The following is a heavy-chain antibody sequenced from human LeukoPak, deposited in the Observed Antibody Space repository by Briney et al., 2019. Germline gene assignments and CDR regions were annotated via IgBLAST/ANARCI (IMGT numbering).Heavy chain of an antibody. D-gene: IGHD6-13*01. Sequence: GGSLRLSCAASGFTFSNYWMSWVRQPPGKGLEWVAHIKPDGSEKNYVDSVKGRFTISRDNAKNSLYLQMNSLRAEDTAVYYCARAPPYSSSWPLDYWGQGTLVTVSS. V-gene: IGHV3-7*03. CDR2: IKPDGSEK. CDR3: ARAPPYSSSWPLDY. CDR1: GFTFSNYW. J-gene: IGHJ4*02.